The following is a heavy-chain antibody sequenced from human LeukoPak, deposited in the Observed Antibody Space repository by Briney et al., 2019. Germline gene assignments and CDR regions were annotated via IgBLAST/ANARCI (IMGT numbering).Heavy chain of an antibody. V-gene: IGHV3-48*01. J-gene: IGHJ3*02. CDR1: GFTFSSYS. D-gene: IGHD1-26*01. Sequence: GGSLRLSCAASGFTFSSYSMNWVRQAPGKGLEWVSYISSSSSTIYYADSVKGRFTISRDNAKNSLYLQMNSLRAEDTAVYYCATSGSYMLGAFDIWGQGTMVTVSS. CDR2: ISSSSSTI. CDR3: ATSGSYMLGAFDI.